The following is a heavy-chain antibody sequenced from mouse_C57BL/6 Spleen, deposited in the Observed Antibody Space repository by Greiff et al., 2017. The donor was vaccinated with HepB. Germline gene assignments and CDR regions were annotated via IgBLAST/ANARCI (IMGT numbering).Heavy chain of an antibody. CDR3: ARRDGSSYGWYFDV. Sequence: QVQLQQPGAELVKPGASVKMSCKASGYTFTSYWITWVKQRPGQGLEWIGDIYPGSGSTNYNEKFKSKAQLTVDTSSSTAYMQLSSLTSEDSAVYYCARRDGSSYGWYFDVWGTGTTVTVSS. CDR2: IYPGSGST. V-gene: IGHV1-55*01. CDR1: GYTFTSYW. J-gene: IGHJ1*03. D-gene: IGHD1-1*01.